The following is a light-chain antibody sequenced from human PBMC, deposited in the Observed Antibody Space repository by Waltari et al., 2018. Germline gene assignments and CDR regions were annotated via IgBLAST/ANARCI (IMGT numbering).Light chain of an antibody. V-gene: IGLV2-23*02. J-gene: IGLJ3*02. CDR2: DVS. Sequence: QSALTQPAAVSGSPGQSVTISCTGASSDIGRYDIVSWYQQHPGNAPKLVISDVSKRPGGVSDRFAGSKSGDTASLTISGLQFEDEADYYCCSYAGNYVWVFGGGTRLTVL. CDR1: SSDIGRYDI. CDR3: CSYAGNYVWV.